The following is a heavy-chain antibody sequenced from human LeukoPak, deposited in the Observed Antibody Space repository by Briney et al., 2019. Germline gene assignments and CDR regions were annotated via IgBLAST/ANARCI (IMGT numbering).Heavy chain of an antibody. CDR2: VHPNSGNT. V-gene: IGHV1-8*01. Sequence: ASVKVSCKTSGYPFATWEINWVRQAAGQGLEWMGWVHPNSGNTAYAQKFQGRVTMTRDTSISTAYMELSGLRFDDTAVYFCARGPRNDPWGQGTLVTVSS. J-gene: IGHJ5*02. CDR3: ARGPRNDP. D-gene: IGHD1-14*01. CDR1: GYPFATWE.